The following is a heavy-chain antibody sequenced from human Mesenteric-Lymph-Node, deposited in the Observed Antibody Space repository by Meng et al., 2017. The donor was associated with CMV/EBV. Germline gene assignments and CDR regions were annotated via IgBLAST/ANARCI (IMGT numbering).Heavy chain of an antibody. V-gene: IGHV4-59*01. D-gene: IGHD4-17*01. CDR1: GGSISSYY. Sequence: SETLSLTCTVSGGSISSYYWSWIRQPPGKGLEWIGYIYYTGSTTYHPSLMGRVTISVDTSKNQFSLELSSVTAADTAMYYCARGYGDYEGVEYWGQGTLVTVSS. J-gene: IGHJ1*01. CDR2: IYYTGST. CDR3: ARGYGDYEGVEY.